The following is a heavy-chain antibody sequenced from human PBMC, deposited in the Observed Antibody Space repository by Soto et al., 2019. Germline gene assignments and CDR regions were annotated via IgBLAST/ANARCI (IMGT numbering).Heavy chain of an antibody. V-gene: IGHV1-69*06. D-gene: IGHD3-22*01. J-gene: IGHJ5*02. CDR2: IIPFSGTA. CDR3: VREGYYDSSGYYPGWFDP. CDR1: EDTLSSYA. Sequence: GASVKVSCKASEDTLSSYAIGWVRQAPGQGLEWMGGIIPFSGTANYAQKFQGRVTITADKSTSTAYMELSSLRSEDTAMYYCVREGYYDSSGYYPGWFDPWGQGTLVTVSS.